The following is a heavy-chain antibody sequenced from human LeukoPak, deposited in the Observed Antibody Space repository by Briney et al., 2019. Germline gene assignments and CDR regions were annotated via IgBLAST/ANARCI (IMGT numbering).Heavy chain of an antibody. Sequence: ASVKVSCKASGYTFTSYYMHWVRQAPGQGLEWMGIINPSGGSTSYAQKFQGRVTMTEDTSTDTAYMELSSLRSEDTAVYYCATWKYSSGREGYYYMDVWGKGTTVTISS. CDR2: INPSGGST. D-gene: IGHD6-19*01. CDR3: ATWKYSSGREGYYYMDV. CDR1: GYTFTSYY. V-gene: IGHV1-46*01. J-gene: IGHJ6*03.